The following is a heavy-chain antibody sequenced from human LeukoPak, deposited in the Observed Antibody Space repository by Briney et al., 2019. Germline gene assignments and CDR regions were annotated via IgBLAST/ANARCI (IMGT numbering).Heavy chain of an antibody. CDR1: GYSLSNSY. Sequence: GASVKVSCKTSGYSLSNSYMHWVRQAPGQGLEWMGVLNPGSGSTSYAQKFQGRVTMTRDTSTSTVYMELSSLRSEDTAVYYCARVGEMATNKDAFDIWGQGTMVTVSS. V-gene: IGHV1-46*01. D-gene: IGHD5-24*01. J-gene: IGHJ3*02. CDR2: LNPGSGST. CDR3: ARVGEMATNKDAFDI.